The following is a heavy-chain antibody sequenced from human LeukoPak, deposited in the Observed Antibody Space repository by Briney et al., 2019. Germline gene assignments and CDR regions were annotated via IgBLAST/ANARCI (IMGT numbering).Heavy chain of an antibody. J-gene: IGHJ4*02. V-gene: IGHV4-59*08. Sequence: SETLSLTCTVSGGSISSYYWSWIRQPPGKGLEGIGYIYYSGSTNYNPSLKSRVTISVDTSKNQFSLKLSSVTAADTAVYYCARQCPYLDYWGQGTLVTVSS. CDR1: GGSISSYY. D-gene: IGHD5/OR15-5a*01. CDR2: IYYSGST. CDR3: ARQCPYLDY.